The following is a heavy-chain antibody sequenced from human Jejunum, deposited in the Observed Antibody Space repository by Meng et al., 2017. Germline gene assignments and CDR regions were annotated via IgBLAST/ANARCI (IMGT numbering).Heavy chain of an antibody. V-gene: IGHV4-59*01. CDR2: VYRSGST. CDR3: ARGYYGSGSYYNVKPFYGMAV. D-gene: IGHD3-10*01. Sequence: SETLSLTCTVSGASISSNYWTWMRQRPGEGLEWIGYVYRSGSTNYNPYLKSRVTITADTSKNQFFLKVNSVTAADTAIYYCARGYYGSGSYYNVKPFYGMAVWGHGNTV. CDR1: GASISSNY. J-gene: IGHJ6*02.